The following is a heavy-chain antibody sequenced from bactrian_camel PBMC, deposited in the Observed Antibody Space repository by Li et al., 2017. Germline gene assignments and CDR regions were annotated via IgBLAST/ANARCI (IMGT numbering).Heavy chain of an antibody. CDR2: IFTGVGST. D-gene: IGHD5*01. V-gene: IGHV3S40*01. Sequence: VQLVESGGGSVQAGGHLRLSCEVSQTRFTSACVGWFRQPPGKEREGVAAIFTGVGSTYYAKSMEGRGTISEDSGKNTVYLQMHSLKPEDTAVYYCAARRTRSCWEWEGADFNYWGQGTQVTVS. CDR1: QTRFTSAC. J-gene: IGHJ4*01. CDR3: AARRTRSCWEWEGADFNY.